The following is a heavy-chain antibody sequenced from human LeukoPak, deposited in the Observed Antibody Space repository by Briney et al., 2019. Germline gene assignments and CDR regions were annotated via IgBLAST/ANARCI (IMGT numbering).Heavy chain of an antibody. Sequence: GGSGTVSCKVSGSTLTELSMHWGPRAPGKGLEWLGGFDPDEGETIYTQKFQGRVTMTEDTSTDKAYMELSSLRSEDTAVYYCATSIAAAGTGRFADWFDPWGQGTLVTVSS. D-gene: IGHD6-13*01. CDR3: ATSIAAAGTGRFADWFDP. CDR1: GSTLTELS. J-gene: IGHJ5*02. V-gene: IGHV1-24*01. CDR2: FDPDEGET.